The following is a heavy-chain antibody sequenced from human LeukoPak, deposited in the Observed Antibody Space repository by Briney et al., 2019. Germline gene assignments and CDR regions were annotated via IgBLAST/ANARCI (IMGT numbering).Heavy chain of an antibody. CDR1: GFTFSSYA. D-gene: IGHD5-18*01. Sequence: GGTLRLSCAASGFTFSSYAMSWVRQAPGKGLEWVSSISTSDGTTYYADSVKGRFTISRDNSKNTLYLQMNSLRAEDAAIYYCAKGRTGFSYGYGIDYWGQGTLVTVSS. J-gene: IGHJ4*02. CDR2: ISTSDGTT. V-gene: IGHV3-23*01. CDR3: AKGRTGFSYGYGIDY.